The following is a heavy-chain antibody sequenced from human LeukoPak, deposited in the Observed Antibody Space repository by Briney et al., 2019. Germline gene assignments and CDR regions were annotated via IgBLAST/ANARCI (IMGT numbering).Heavy chain of an antibody. CDR1: GFTFSSYS. CDR2: ISSSSSTI. CDR3: ARGRAQARMVRGVIYYYYYMDV. D-gene: IGHD3-10*01. J-gene: IGHJ6*03. V-gene: IGHV3-48*01. Sequence: GGSLRLSCAASGFTFSSYSMNWVRQAPGKGLEWVSDISSSSSTIYYADSVKGRFTISRDNAKNSLYLEMNSLRAEDTAVYYCARGRAQARMVRGVIYYYYYMDVWGKGTTVTVSS.